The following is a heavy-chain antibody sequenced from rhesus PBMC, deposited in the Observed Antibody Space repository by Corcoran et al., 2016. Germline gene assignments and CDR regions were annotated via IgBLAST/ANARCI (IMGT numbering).Heavy chain of an antibody. CDR2: IEPRDSDN. J-gene: IGHJ4*01. CDR3: AKRGSSGWSFDY. V-gene: IGHV5-2*01. D-gene: IGHD6S26*01. CDR1: GYSFTSYW. Sequence: EVQLVQSGAEVKRPGESLKISCKTSGYSFTSYWISWVRQMPGKGLEWMGAIEPRDSDNRNSPSCQGQVTISADKSISTTYLQWSSLKASDSATYYCAKRGSSGWSFDYWGQGVLVTVSS.